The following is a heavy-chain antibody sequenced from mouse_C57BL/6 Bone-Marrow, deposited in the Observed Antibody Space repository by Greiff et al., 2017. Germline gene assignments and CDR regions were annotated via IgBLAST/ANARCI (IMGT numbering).Heavy chain of an antibody. J-gene: IGHJ1*03. CDR1: GYTFTSYD. D-gene: IGHD1-1*01. CDR2: IYPRDGST. V-gene: IGHV1-85*01. CDR3: ARLEFDGSSGDWYFDG. Sequence: VQRVESGPELVKPGASVKLSCKASGYTFTSYDINWVKQRPGQGLEWIGWIYPRDGSTKYNEKFKGKATLTVDTSSSTAYMELHSLTSEDSAVYFCARLEFDGSSGDWYFDGWGTGTTVTVSS.